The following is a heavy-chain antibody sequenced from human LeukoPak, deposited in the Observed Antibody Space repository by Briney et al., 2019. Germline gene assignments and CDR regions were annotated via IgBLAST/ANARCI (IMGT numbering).Heavy chain of an antibody. V-gene: IGHV4-59*12. J-gene: IGHJ4*02. D-gene: IGHD1-7*01. CDR1: GGSISSYY. CDR3: ARAGLELKIDY. Sequence: SETLSLTCTVSGGSISSYYWSWIRQPPGKGLGWIGYIYHSGSTNYNPSLKSRVTISVDTSKNQFSLKLSSVTAADTAVYYCARAGLELKIDYWGQGTLVTVSS. CDR2: IYHSGST.